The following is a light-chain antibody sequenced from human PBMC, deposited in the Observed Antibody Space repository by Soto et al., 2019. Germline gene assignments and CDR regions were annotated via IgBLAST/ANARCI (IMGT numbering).Light chain of an antibody. CDR3: CSFAGSSTYVV. Sequence: QSALTQPASVSGSPGQSITISCTGTSSDVGSYNLVSWFQHHPGKAPKLMTYEGSKRPSGVSNRFSGSKSGNTASLTISGLQAEDEAVYYCCSFAGSSTYVVFGGGTKLTVL. J-gene: IGLJ2*01. CDR1: SSDVGSYNL. CDR2: EGS. V-gene: IGLV2-23*01.